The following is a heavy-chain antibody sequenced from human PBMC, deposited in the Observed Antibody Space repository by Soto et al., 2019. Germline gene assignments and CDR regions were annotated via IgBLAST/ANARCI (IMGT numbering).Heavy chain of an antibody. V-gene: IGHV3-30*18. D-gene: IGHD3-10*01. J-gene: IGHJ6*02. CDR2: ISYDGSNK. CDR3: AKDRGGGGYYGMDV. Sequence: GSLRLSCAASGFTFSSYGMHWVRQAPGKGLEWVAVISYDGSNKYYADSVKGRFTISRDNSKNTLYLQMNSLRAEDTAVYYCAKDRGGGGYYGMDVWGQGTTVTVSS. CDR1: GFTFSSYG.